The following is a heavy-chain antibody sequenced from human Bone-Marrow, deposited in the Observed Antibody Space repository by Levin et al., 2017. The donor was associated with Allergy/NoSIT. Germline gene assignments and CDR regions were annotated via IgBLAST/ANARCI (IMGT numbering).Heavy chain of an antibody. CDR2: IYFNGRT. J-gene: IGHJ3*02. D-gene: IGHD4-17*01. CDR3: ARDQNDYGLDPFDI. Sequence: SETLSLTCTVSGGSISSGGYYWNWIRQHPGKGLEWIGYIYFNGRTHYNPSLKSRVAISVDTSKNQFSLRLNSVTSADTAVYYCARDQNDYGLDPFDIWGQGKLVTVSS. CDR1: GGSISSGGYY. V-gene: IGHV4-31*03.